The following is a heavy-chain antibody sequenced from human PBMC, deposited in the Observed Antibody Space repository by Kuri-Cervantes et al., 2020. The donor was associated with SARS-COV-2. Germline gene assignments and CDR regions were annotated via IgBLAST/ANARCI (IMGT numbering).Heavy chain of an antibody. V-gene: IGHV3-48*03. J-gene: IGHJ4*02. CDR3: AKDGTYCSSTSCYGVLDY. Sequence: GESLKISCAASGFTFSSYEMNWVRQAPGKGLEWVSYISSSGSTIYYADSVKGRFTISRDNAKNSLYLQMNSLRAEDTAVYYCAKDGTYCSSTSCYGVLDYWGQGTLVTASS. CDR2: ISSSGSTI. CDR1: GFTFSSYE. D-gene: IGHD2-2*01.